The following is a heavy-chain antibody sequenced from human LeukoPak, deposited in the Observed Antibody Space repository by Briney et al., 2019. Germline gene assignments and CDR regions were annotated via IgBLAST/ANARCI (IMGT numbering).Heavy chain of an antibody. V-gene: IGHV6-1*01. D-gene: IGHD4-17*01. CDR3: AKNYGDSNWFDP. CDR1: GDSVSSNSAA. J-gene: IGHJ5*02. CDR2: TYYRSNWFN. Sequence: SQTLSLTFAISGDSVSSNSAAWNWIRQSPSRGLEWLGRTYYRSNWFNDFALSVKSRITISPDTSKNQFSLQLNSVTPEDTAVYYCAKNYGDSNWFDPWGQGTLVTVPS.